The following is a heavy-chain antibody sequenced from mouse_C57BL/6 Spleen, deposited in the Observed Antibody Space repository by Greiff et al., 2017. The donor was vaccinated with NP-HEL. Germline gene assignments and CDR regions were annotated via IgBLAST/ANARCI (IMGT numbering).Heavy chain of an antibody. CDR3: ARFRGGYYSLDY. CDR1: GYTFTSYW. D-gene: IGHD2-3*01. V-gene: IGHV1-69*01. CDR2: IDPSDSYT. J-gene: IGHJ2*01. Sequence: QVQLQQPGAELVMPGASVKLSCKASGYTFTSYWMHWVKQRPGQGLEWIGEIDPSDSYTNYNQKLKGKSTLTVDKSSSTAYMQLSSLTSEDSAVYYCARFRGGYYSLDYWGQGTTLTVSS.